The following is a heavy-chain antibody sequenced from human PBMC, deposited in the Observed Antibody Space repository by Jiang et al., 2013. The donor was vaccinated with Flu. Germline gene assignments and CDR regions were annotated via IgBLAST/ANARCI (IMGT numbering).Heavy chain of an antibody. CDR3: TRVGATPYFDS. Sequence: GAEVKKPGASVKVSCKTSGYTFTSSYLHWVRLAPGQGLEWMGIIDPSGGRPDYAQKFQGRVTLTRDTSTSTVYMELSSLKSDDTAVYYCTRVGATPYFDSWGQGTLVTVSS. J-gene: IGHJ4*02. V-gene: IGHV1-46*03. D-gene: IGHD1-26*01. CDR2: IDPSGGRP. CDR1: GYTFTSSY.